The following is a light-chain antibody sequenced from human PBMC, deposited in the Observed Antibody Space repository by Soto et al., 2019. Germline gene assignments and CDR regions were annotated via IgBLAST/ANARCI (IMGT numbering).Light chain of an antibody. CDR2: DDN. V-gene: IGLV1-51*01. J-gene: IGLJ2*01. CDR3: ATWDSSLNVVL. Sequence: QPVLTQPPSVSAAPGEKVTISCSGSSSNIGDNYVSWYQQFPRTAPKLLIYDDNKRPSGIPDRFSGSKSGTSATLGITGLQTGDEAAYYCATWDSSLNVVLFGGGTKLTVL. CDR1: SSNIGDNY.